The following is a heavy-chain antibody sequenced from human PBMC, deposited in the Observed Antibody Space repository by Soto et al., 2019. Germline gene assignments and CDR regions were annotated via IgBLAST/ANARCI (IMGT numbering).Heavy chain of an antibody. CDR3: EKDQGSSWYEVDY. V-gene: IGHV3-23*01. D-gene: IGHD6-13*01. CDR2: ISGSCVST. CDR1: GFTVSNYA. Sequence: GSLRLSCAASGFTVSNYAVTWVRQAPGKGLEWVSTISGSCVSTYYADSVKGRFTISRDNSKNTLYLQMNSLRAEDTDVYYCEKDQGSSWYEVDYWGQGTLVTVSS. J-gene: IGHJ4*02.